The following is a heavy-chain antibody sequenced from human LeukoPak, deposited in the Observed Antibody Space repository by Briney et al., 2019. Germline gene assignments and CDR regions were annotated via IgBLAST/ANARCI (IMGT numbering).Heavy chain of an antibody. V-gene: IGHV1-3*01. D-gene: IGHD2/OR15-2a*01. J-gene: IGHJ4*02. CDR2: INAGNGNT. CDR1: GYTFTSYA. Sequence: ASVKVSCKASGYTFTSYAMHWVRQAPGQRLEWMGWINAGNGNTKYSQKFQGRVTITRDTSASTAYMELSSLRSEDTAVYYCVRDQPNDPAGYYYWWGQGTLVTVSS. CDR3: VRDQPNDPAGYYYW.